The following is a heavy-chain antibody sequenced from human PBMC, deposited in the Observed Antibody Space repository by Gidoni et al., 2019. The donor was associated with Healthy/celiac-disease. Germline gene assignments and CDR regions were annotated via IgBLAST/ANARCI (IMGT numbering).Heavy chain of an antibody. D-gene: IGHD5-18*01. CDR1: GFTFSSYA. Sequence: EVQLLEYGGGWVQPGGSLRLSCAASGFTFSSYALSWVRQAPGTGLEWVSAISGSGGSTYYADSVKGRFTISIDNSKNTLYLQMNSLRAEDTAVYYCAKGPRGYSYGHFDYWGQGTLVTVSS. J-gene: IGHJ4*02. CDR2: ISGSGGST. CDR3: AKGPRGYSYGHFDY. V-gene: IGHV3-23*01.